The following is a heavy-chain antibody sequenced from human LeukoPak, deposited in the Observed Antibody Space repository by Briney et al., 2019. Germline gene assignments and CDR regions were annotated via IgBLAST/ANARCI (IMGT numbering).Heavy chain of an antibody. CDR2: ISAYNGNT. J-gene: IGHJ4*02. CDR1: GYTFTSYG. V-gene: IGHV1-18*01. Sequence: ASVKVSCKASGYTFTSYGISRVRQAPGQGLEWMGWISAYNGNTNYAQKLQGRVTMTTDTSTSTAYMELRSLRSDDTAVYYCARDLLGKIAAAGTCDYWGQGTLVTVSS. D-gene: IGHD6-13*01. CDR3: ARDLLGKIAAAGTCDY.